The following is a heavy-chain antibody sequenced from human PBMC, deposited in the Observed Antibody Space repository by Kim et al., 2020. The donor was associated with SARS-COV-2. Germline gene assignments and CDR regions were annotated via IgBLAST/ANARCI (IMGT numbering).Heavy chain of an antibody. CDR2: IYYSGST. Sequence: SETLSLTCTVSGGSISSSSYYWGWIRQPPGKGLEWIGSIYYSGSTYYNPSLKSRVTISVDTSKNQFSLKLSSVTAADTAVYYCAVRYSSSWYPEEDYWGQGTLVTVSS. CDR1: GGSISSSSYY. V-gene: IGHV4-39*01. CDR3: AVRYSSSWYPEEDY. D-gene: IGHD6-13*01. J-gene: IGHJ4*02.